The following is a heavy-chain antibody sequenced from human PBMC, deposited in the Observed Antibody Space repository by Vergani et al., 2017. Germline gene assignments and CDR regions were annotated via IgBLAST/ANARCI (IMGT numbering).Heavy chain of an antibody. J-gene: IGHJ6*02. CDR3: ASRSGTAYYYGMDV. D-gene: IGHD2-21*02. V-gene: IGHV1-18*01. CDR2: ISAYNGNT. Sequence: QVQLVQSGAEVKKPGASVKVSCKASGYTFTSYGISWVRQAPGQGLEWMGWISAYNGNTNYAQKFQGRVTMTRDTSISTAYMELSRLRSDDTAVYYCASRSGTAYYYGMDVWGQGTTVTVSS. CDR1: GYTFTSYG.